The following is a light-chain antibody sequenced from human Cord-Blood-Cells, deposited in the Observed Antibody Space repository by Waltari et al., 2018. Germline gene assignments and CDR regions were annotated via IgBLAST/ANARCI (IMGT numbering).Light chain of an antibody. CDR2: RNK. CDR3: AAWDDSLSGWV. Sequence: QSVLTQPPSASGTPGPRVTLSCSGSSSHIGSNYVYWYQQLPGTAPKLLIYRNKQRPSGVPDRFSGSKSGTSASLAISGLRSEDEADYYCAAWDDSLSGWVFGGGTKLTVL. J-gene: IGLJ3*02. CDR1: SSHIGSNY. V-gene: IGLV1-47*01.